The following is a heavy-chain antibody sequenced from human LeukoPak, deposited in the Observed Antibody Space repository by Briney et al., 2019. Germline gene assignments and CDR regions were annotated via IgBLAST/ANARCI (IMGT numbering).Heavy chain of an antibody. CDR2: ISYDGSNK. V-gene: IGHV3-30-3*01. D-gene: IGHD2-21*01. Sequence: GGSLRLSCAASGFTFSSHAMHWVRQAPGKGLEGVAVISYDGSNKYYADSVKGRFTISRDNSKNTLYLQMNSLRAEDTAVYYCARETAGGDFDYWGQGTLVTVSS. J-gene: IGHJ4*02. CDR1: GFTFSSHA. CDR3: ARETAGGDFDY.